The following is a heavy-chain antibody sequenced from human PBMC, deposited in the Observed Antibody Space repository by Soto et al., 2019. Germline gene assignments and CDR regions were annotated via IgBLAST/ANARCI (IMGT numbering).Heavy chain of an antibody. J-gene: IGHJ4*02. CDR1: GFTFSSYW. V-gene: IGHV3-7*01. Sequence: GGSLRLSCAASGFTFSSYWMSWVRQAPGKGPEWVANIKQDGSEKYYVDSVKGRFTISRDNAKNSLYLQMNSLRAEDTAVYYCARERMLSYFDYWGQGTLVTVSS. CDR2: IKQDGSEK. D-gene: IGHD2-8*01. CDR3: ARERMLSYFDY.